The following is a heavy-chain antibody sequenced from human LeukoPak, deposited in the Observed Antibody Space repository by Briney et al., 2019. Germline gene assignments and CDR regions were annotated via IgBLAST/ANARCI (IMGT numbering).Heavy chain of an antibody. J-gene: IGHJ4*02. D-gene: IGHD1-1*01. CDR3: ARDKPGQYYFDY. CDR2: ISAYNGNT. Sequence: ASVKVSGKASGYTFTSYGISWVRQAPGQGLEWMGWISAYNGNTNYAQKLQGRVTMTTDTSTSTAYMELRSLRSDDTAVYYCARDKPGQYYFDYWGQGTLVTVSS. CDR1: GYTFTSYG. V-gene: IGHV1-18*01.